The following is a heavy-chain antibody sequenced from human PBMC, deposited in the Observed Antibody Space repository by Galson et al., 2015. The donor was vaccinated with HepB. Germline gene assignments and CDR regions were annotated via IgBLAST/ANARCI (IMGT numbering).Heavy chain of an antibody. CDR1: GYPFTRYA. D-gene: IGHD3-3*01. Sequence: SVKVSCKASGYPFTRYAMNWVRQAPGQGLEWMGRINTNTGTPTYAQGPRGRFVFSLDTSVSTAYLQISSLKAEDTAVYYCAKGESGFNGWFDPWGQGTLVTVSA. J-gene: IGHJ5*02. CDR3: AKGESGFNGWFDP. CDR2: INTNTGTP. V-gene: IGHV7-4-1*02.